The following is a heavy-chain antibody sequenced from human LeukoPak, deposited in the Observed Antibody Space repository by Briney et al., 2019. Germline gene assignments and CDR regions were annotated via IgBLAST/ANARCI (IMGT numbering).Heavy chain of an antibody. J-gene: IGHJ4*02. D-gene: IGHD2-2*01. CDR3: ARIHIVVVPAAMYYFDY. V-gene: IGHV4-39*01. Sequence: GSLRLSCTASGFSFSDYFMSWIRQAPGKGREWIGSIYYSGSTYYNPSLKSRVTISVGTSKNQFSLKLSSVTAADTAVYYCARIHIVVVPAAMYYFDYWGQGTLVTVSS. CDR1: GFSFSDYF. CDR2: IYYSGST.